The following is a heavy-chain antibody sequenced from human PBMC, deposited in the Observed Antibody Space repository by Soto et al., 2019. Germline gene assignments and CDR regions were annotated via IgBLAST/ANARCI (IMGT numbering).Heavy chain of an antibody. CDR3: AEVAYCSSDECGAASFDD. D-gene: IGHD2-2*01. CDR2: ISNREDT. J-gene: IGHJ5*02. CDR1: GGSFYGYF. V-gene: IGHV4-34*01. Sequence: PSETLSLTCNVTGGSFYGYFWSWIRQSPGKGLEWIGGISNREDTTYNPSFKSRVTISFDTSRNEFSLEMDSVTPDDTAVYYCAEVAYCSSDECGAASFDDWGQGTLVTVSS.